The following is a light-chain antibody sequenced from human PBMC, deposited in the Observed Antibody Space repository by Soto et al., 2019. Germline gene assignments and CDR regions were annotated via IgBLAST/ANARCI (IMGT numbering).Light chain of an antibody. V-gene: IGKV1-5*01. CDR3: QQFKSYVS. Sequence: DIHMTQSPSTLSASLGDRVTITSRASQSIRNWLAWYQQKPGKVPKLLIYDASSLASGVPSRFSGSGSGTEFTLTISSLQPDDFAVYYCQQFKSYVSFGQGTRLEIK. CDR1: QSIRNW. CDR2: DAS. J-gene: IGKJ5*01.